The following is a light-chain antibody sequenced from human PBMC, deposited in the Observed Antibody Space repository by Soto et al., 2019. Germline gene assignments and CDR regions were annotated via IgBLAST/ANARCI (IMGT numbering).Light chain of an antibody. CDR2: DAS. J-gene: IGKJ1*01. V-gene: IGKV3-11*01. Sequence: EIVLTQSPATLSLSPGERATLSCRASQSVSSYLAWYQQKPGQAPRLLIYDASNRATGIPARFSGSGSGTDFTLTISRLEPEDLAVYYCQQYGSSHRTFGQGTKV. CDR3: QQYGSSHRT. CDR1: QSVSSY.